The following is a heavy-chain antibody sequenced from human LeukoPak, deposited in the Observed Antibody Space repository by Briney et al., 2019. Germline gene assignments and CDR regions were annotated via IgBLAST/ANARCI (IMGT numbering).Heavy chain of an antibody. V-gene: IGHV3-9*01. CDR1: GFTFDDYA. Sequence: GRSLRLSCAASGFTFDDYAMHWVRQAPGKGLEWVSGISWNSGSIGYADSVKGRFTISRDNAKNSLHLQMNSLRAEDTALYYCAKASHCSSTSCYLDCWGQGTLVTVSS. D-gene: IGHD2-2*01. CDR2: ISWNSGSI. CDR3: AKASHCSSTSCYLDC. J-gene: IGHJ4*02.